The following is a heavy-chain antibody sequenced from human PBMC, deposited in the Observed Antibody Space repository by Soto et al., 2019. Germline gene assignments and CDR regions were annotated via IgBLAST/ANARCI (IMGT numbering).Heavy chain of an antibody. CDR3: ARSHPLQLTPGDYYYYGMDV. CDR2: ISAYNGNT. D-gene: IGHD5-18*01. Sequence: ASVKVSCKASGYTFTSYGISWVRQAPGQGLEWMGWISAYNGNTNYAQKLQGRVTMTTDTSTSTAYMELRSLRSDDTAVYYCARSHPLQLTPGDYYYYGMDVWGQGTTVTVSS. CDR1: GYTFTSYG. J-gene: IGHJ6*02. V-gene: IGHV1-18*01.